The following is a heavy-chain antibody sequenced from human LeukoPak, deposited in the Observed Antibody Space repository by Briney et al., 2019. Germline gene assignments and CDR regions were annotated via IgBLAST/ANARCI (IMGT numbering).Heavy chain of an antibody. CDR1: GYSISSGYY. J-gene: IGHJ4*02. Sequence: SETLSLTCTVSGYSISSGYYWGWIRPPPGKGLEWIGSIYHSGSTYYNPSLKSRVTISVDTSKNQFSLKLSSVTAADTAVYYCARSRLFDYWGQGTLVTVSS. CDR3: ARSRLFDY. V-gene: IGHV4-38-2*02. CDR2: IYHSGST.